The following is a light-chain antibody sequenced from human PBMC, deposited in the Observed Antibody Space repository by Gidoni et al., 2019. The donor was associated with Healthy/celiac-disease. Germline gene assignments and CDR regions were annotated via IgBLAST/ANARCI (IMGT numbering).Light chain of an antibody. J-gene: IGLJ2*01. Sequence: SSELPQDPAVSVALGQTVRITCQGDSLRSYYASWYQQKPGQAPVLVIYGKNNRPSGIPDRFSGSSSGNTASLTITGAQAEDEADYYCNSRDSRVVFGGGTKLTVL. CDR2: GKN. CDR1: SLRSYY. CDR3: NSRDSRVV. V-gene: IGLV3-19*01.